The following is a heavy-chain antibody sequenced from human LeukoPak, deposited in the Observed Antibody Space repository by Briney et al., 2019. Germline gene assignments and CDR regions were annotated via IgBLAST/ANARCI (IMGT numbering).Heavy chain of an antibody. V-gene: IGHV4-39*01. CDR1: GGSISSNSYY. Sequence: SLTLSLTYTGSGGSISSNSYYWGWIRPPPGKGLKGIGSNYYCGSTLYHPSHKPRVTISVDTSKNQFSLQLSSVTAADTAVYYCVRNRYYYGARNYGVPNWFDPWGQGTLVTVSS. D-gene: IGHD3-10*01. J-gene: IGHJ5*02. CDR2: NYYCGST. CDR3: VRNRYYYGARNYGVPNWFDP.